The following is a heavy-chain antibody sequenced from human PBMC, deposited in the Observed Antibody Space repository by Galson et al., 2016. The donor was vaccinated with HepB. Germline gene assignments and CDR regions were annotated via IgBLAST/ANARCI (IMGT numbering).Heavy chain of an antibody. V-gene: IGHV3-53*04. D-gene: IGHD3/OR15-3a*01. CDR1: GLTVSSNY. CDR3: ARAVTRTGLGTFDV. J-gene: IGHJ3*01. CDR2: IYSSESR. Sequence: SLRLSCAASGLTVSSNYMSWVRQAPGKGLEWVSVIYSSESRYYTDSVKGRFTISRHNSKNTLYLQMNSLRPEDTAVYYCARAVTRTGLGTFDVWGQGTMVTVSS.